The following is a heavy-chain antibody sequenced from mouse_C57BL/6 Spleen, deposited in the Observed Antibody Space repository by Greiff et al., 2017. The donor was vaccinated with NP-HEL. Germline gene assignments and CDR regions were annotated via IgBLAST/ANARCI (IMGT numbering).Heavy chain of an antibody. CDR3: TRDRVYDYDSYWYFDV. D-gene: IGHD2-4*01. J-gene: IGHJ1*03. CDR2: ISSGGDYI. CDR1: GFTFSSYA. V-gene: IGHV5-9-1*02. Sequence: EVKVVESGEGLVKPGGSLKLSCAASGFTFSSYAMSWVRQTPEKRLEWVAYISSGGDYIYYADTVKGRFTISRDNARNTLYLQMSSLKSEDTAMYYCTRDRVYDYDSYWYFDVWGTGTTVTVSS.